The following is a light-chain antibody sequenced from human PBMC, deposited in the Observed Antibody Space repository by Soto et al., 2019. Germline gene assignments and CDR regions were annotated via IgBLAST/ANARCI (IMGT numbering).Light chain of an antibody. Sequence: EIVLTQSPATLSLSPGERAPLSCRASQSVSSYLAWYQQKPGQAPRLLIYDASNRATGIPARFSGSGSGTDFTFTISRLAPEDFGVYYCQQRSNWPPTFGQGTRLEIK. CDR2: DAS. J-gene: IGKJ5*01. CDR1: QSVSSY. V-gene: IGKV3-11*01. CDR3: QQRSNWPPT.